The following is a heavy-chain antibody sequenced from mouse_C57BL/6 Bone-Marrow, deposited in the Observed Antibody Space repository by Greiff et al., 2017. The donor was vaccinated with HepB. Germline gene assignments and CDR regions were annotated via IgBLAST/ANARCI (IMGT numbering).Heavy chain of an antibody. D-gene: IGHD1-1*01. Sequence: EVQLQQSGAELVRPGASVKLSCTASGFNIKDDYMHWVKQRPEQGLEWIGWIDPENGDTEYASKFQGKATITADTSSNTAYLQLSSLTSEDTAVYYCTTYSYGSSPDYWGQGTTLTVSS. CDR1: GFNIKDDY. CDR2: IDPENGDT. CDR3: TTYSYGSSPDY. V-gene: IGHV14-4*01. J-gene: IGHJ2*01.